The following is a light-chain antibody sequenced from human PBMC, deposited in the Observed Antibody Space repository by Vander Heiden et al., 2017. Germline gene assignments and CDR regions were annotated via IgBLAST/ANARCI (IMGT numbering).Light chain of an antibody. Sequence: IQMPQSPSTLSAFVGDRVTITCRASQSISDSLAWYQQKPGKAPKLLIYTASSLESGVLSRFSGSESGTEFTLTISSLQPDDFATYYCQQYNLYPLTFGQGTKVEIK. V-gene: IGKV1-5*03. CDR3: QQYNLYPLT. J-gene: IGKJ1*01. CDR1: QSISDS. CDR2: TAS.